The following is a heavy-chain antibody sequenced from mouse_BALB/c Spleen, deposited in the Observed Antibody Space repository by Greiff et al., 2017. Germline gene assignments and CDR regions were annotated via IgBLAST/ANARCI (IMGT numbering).Heavy chain of an antibody. CDR1: GFTFSSFG. CDR3: ARGRPIDY. V-gene: IGHV5-17*02. CDR2: ISSGSSTI. Sequence: EVKLQESGGGLVQPGGSRKLSCAASGFTFSSFGMHWVRQAPEKGLEWVAYISSGSSTIYYADTVKGRFTISRDNPKNTLFLQMTSLRSEDTAMYYCARGRPIDYWGQGTTLTVSS. J-gene: IGHJ2*01.